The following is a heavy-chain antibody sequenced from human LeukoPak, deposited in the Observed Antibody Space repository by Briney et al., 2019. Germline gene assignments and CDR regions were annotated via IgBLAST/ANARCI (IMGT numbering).Heavy chain of an antibody. CDR2: ISWDGDST. CDR3: TRGNYYIDY. D-gene: IGHD1-26*01. V-gene: IGHV3-43D*03. CDR1: GFTFDAYA. Sequence: GGSLRLSCAASGFTFDAYAMHWVRQAPGKGLQWVSLISWDGDSTYYVDSVKGRFTISRDNSKNSLYLQMNSLRPEDTALYYCTRGNYYIDYWGQGTLVTVSS. J-gene: IGHJ4*02.